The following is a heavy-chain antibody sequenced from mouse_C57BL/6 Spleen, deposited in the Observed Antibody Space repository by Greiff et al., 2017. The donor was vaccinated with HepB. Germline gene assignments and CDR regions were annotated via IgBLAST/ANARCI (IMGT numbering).Heavy chain of an antibody. CDR3: ARGLRRVYAMDY. J-gene: IGHJ4*01. Sequence: EPGPGLVKPSQSLSLTCSVTGYSITSGYYWNWIRQFPGNKLEWMGYISYDGSNNYNPSLKNRISITRDTSKNQFFLKLNSVTTEDTATYYCARGLRRVYAMDYWGQGTSVTVSS. CDR1: GYSITSGYY. V-gene: IGHV3-6*01. CDR2: ISYDGSN. D-gene: IGHD2-4*01.